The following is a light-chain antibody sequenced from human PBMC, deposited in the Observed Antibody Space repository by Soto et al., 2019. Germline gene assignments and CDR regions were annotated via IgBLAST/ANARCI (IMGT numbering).Light chain of an antibody. CDR1: QSVSSY. Sequence: EIVLTQSPATLSLSPGERATLSCRASQSVSSYLAWYQQKPGQAPRLLICGASRRATGIPDRFSGSGSGTDFTLTISRLEPEDFAVYYCQQFGSSAWTFGQGTKVDIK. V-gene: IGKV3-20*01. CDR2: GAS. CDR3: QQFGSSAWT. J-gene: IGKJ1*01.